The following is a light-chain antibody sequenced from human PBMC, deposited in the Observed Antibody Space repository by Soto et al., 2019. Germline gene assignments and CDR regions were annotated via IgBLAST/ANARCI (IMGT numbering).Light chain of an antibody. Sequence: EIVMTPSPATLSVSPGERATLFCRASQSVSRNLAWYQQTPGQAPRLLIYGASTRATGIPAWFSGSGSGTEFTLPISSLQSEDFAVYYCQQYNNWHPWTFGQGTKVDIK. V-gene: IGKV3-15*01. CDR1: QSVSRN. CDR3: QQYNNWHPWT. CDR2: GAS. J-gene: IGKJ1*01.